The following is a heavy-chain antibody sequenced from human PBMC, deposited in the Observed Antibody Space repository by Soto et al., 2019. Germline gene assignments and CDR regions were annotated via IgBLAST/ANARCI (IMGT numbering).Heavy chain of an antibody. Sequence: EVQMVESGGGLVQPGGSLRLSCAASGFTFSSYSMNWVRQAPGKGLEWVSYISRSSSTIYYADSVKGRFTISRDNAKNSLYLQMNSLRDEDTAVYYCARGNCSSTSCPFFSYYYGMDVWGQGTTVTVSS. D-gene: IGHD2-2*01. CDR2: ISRSSSTI. J-gene: IGHJ6*02. CDR3: ARGNCSSTSCPFFSYYYGMDV. CDR1: GFTFSSYS. V-gene: IGHV3-48*02.